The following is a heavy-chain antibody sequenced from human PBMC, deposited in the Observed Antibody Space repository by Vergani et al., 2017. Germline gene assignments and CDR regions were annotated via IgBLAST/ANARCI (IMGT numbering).Heavy chain of an antibody. CDR2: ISSSGSTI. CDR1: GFTFSDYY. V-gene: IGHV3-11*04. J-gene: IGHJ4*02. Sequence: QVQLVESGGGVVQPGRSLRLSCAASGFTFSDYYMSWIRQAPGKGLEWVSYISSSGSTIYYADSVKGRFTSSRDNAKNSLYLQMNSLRAEDTAVYYCARWASDIVGVPDYWGQGTLVTVSS. CDR3: ARWASDIVGVPDY. D-gene: IGHD2-2*01.